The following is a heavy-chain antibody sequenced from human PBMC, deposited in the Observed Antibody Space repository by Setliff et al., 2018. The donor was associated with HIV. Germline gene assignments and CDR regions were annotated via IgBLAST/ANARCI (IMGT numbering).Heavy chain of an antibody. J-gene: IGHJ3*01. CDR1: GYIFTSYY. Sequence: GASVKVSCKASGYIFTSYYMHWVRQAPGQGLEWLGVINPSGGSTDYAQTFKDRVTMTKDTSTATVNMELRSLTSDDTAVYYCARGGIAAADKRDINFWGRGTMVTVSS. D-gene: IGHD6-13*01. CDR3: ARGGIAAADKRDINF. V-gene: IGHV1-46*01. CDR2: INPSGGST.